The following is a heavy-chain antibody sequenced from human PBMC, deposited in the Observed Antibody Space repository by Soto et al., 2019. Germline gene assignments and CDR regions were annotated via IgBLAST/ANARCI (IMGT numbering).Heavy chain of an antibody. J-gene: IGHJ4*02. V-gene: IGHV3-11*06. Sequence: GGSLRLSCAASGLTFRDFYMSWIRQAPGKGLEWISYISGSGSHTNYADSVKGRFTISRDNSKNTVYLQMNSLRLEDTAVYYCARGPSYSDSYFDHWGQGTLVTVSS. CDR3: ARGPSYSDSYFDH. D-gene: IGHD4-17*01. CDR2: ISGSGSHT. CDR1: GLTFRDFY.